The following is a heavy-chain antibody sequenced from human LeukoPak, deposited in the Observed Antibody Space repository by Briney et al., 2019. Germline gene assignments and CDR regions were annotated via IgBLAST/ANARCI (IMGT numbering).Heavy chain of an antibody. V-gene: IGHV3-23*01. J-gene: IGHJ5*01. CDR2: ISASGVST. CDR1: GFTFSSYA. CDR3: AKGSGRYGSGSFSDS. Sequence: GGSLSLSCAASGFTFSSYAMGWVRQAPGKGLEWVSSISASGVSTYFAASVRGRFTISRDNSKNTQYLQMNSLRAEDTAVYYCAKGSGRYGSGSFSDSWGQGTLLTVSS. D-gene: IGHD3-10*01.